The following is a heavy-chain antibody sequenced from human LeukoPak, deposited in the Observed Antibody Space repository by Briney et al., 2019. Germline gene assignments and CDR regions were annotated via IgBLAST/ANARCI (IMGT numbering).Heavy chain of an antibody. CDR3: ARDSPGSYYFDY. V-gene: IGHV4-31*03. Sequence: SETLSLTCTVSGGSISSGGYYWSWIRQHPGKGLEWIGYIYYSGSTYYNPSLKSRVTISVDTSKNQFSLKLSSVTAADTAVYYCARDSPGSYYFDYWGQGTLVTVSS. D-gene: IGHD1-26*01. CDR2: IYYSGST. CDR1: GGSISSGGYY. J-gene: IGHJ4*02.